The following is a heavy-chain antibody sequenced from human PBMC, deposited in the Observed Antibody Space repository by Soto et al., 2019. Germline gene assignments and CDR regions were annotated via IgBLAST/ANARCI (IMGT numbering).Heavy chain of an antibody. V-gene: IGHV3-23*01. Sequence: DVQLLESGGDLVQPGGSLRLSCAASGFIFSNYAMSWVRQAPGKGLEWVSLIRGSGGPTNYADSVKGRFTVSRDNSKNILLQQMNSLRAADTAVYYCVKDFSVGYDWTHDWGQGTLVTVSS. CDR1: GFIFSNYA. J-gene: IGHJ4*02. CDR2: IRGSGGPT. D-gene: IGHD5-12*01. CDR3: VKDFSVGYDWTHD.